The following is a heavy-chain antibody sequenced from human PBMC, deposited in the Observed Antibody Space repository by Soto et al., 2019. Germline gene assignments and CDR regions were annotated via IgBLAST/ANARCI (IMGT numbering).Heavy chain of an antibody. CDR2: ISYDGSNK. CDR1: GFTFSSYA. Sequence: QVQLVESGGGVVQPGRSLRLSCAASGFTFSSYAMHWVRQAPGKGLEWVAVISYDGSNKYYADSVKGRFTISRDKFKNTLYVQMNSLRAEDTAVYYCARAEVQRWSDFDYWGQGTLVTVSS. V-gene: IGHV3-30-3*01. D-gene: IGHD5-18*01. CDR3: ARAEVQRWSDFDY. J-gene: IGHJ4*02.